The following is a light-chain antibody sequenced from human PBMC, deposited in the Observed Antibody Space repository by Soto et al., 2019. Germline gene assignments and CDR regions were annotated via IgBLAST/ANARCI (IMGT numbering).Light chain of an antibody. CDR1: QSARIS. J-gene: IGKJ5*01. CDR2: DVS. CDR3: QQYNNWPPT. Sequence: ETVMTQSPATLSVSPGERATLSCRASQSARISLGWYQQKPGQAPRLLIYDVSTRATGVPARFSGSGSGTEFTLTISSPQSEEFAVYYCQQYNNWPPTFGQGTRLEIK. V-gene: IGKV3-15*01.